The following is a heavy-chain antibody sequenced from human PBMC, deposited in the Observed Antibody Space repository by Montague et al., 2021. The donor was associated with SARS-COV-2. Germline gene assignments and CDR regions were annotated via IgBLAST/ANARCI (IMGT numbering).Heavy chain of an antibody. D-gene: IGHD3-9*01. Sequence: PALVKPTQTFTLTCTFSGFLLSTSGMGVSWIRQPPGKALEWLARIDWDDDKYYSTSLKTRLTISKDTSKNQVVLTMTNMDPVDTATYYCARRTYDILTGYGYGMDVWGQGTTVTVS. J-gene: IGHJ6*02. CDR2: IDWDDDK. V-gene: IGHV2-70*11. CDR1: GFLLSTSGMG. CDR3: ARRTYDILTGYGYGMDV.